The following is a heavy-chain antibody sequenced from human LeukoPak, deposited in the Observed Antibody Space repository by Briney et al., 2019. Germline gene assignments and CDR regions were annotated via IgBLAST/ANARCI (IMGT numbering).Heavy chain of an antibody. CDR3: ARGRGTLRVYYGMDV. V-gene: IGHV4-34*01. J-gene: IGHJ6*02. Sequence: PSETLSLTCAVYGGSFSGYYWSWIRQPPGKGLEWLGEINHSGSTNYNPSLKSRVTISVDTSKNQFSLKLSSVTAADTAVYYCARGRGTLRVYYGMDVWGQGTTVTVSS. CDR1: GGSFSGYY. D-gene: IGHD1-1*01. CDR2: INHSGST.